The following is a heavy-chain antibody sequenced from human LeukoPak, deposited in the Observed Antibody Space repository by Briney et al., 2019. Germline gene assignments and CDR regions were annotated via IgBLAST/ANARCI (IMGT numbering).Heavy chain of an antibody. V-gene: IGHV3-7*01. CDR1: GFTFSSYW. CDR2: IKQDGGQK. CDR3: AIYSSSWCLDY. D-gene: IGHD6-13*01. J-gene: IGHJ4*02. Sequence: GGSLRLSCAASGFTFSSYWMSWVRQAPGKGLEWVANIKQDGGQKYYVDSVKGRFTISRDNAKNSLYLQMNSLRAEDTAVYYCAIYSSSWCLDYWGQGTLVTVSS.